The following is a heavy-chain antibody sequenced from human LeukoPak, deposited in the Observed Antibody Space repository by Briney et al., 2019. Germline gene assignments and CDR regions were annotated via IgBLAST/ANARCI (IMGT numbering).Heavy chain of an antibody. CDR3: ARANLSDYDSSGYYFDY. D-gene: IGHD3-22*01. CDR2: IIPILGIA. CDR1: GGTFSSYA. Sequence: SLKVSCKASGGTFSSYAISWVRQAPGQGLEWMGRIIPILGIANYAQKFQGRVTITADKSTSTAYMELSSLRSEDTAVYYCARANLSDYDSSGYYFDYWGQGTLVTVSS. V-gene: IGHV1-69*04. J-gene: IGHJ4*02.